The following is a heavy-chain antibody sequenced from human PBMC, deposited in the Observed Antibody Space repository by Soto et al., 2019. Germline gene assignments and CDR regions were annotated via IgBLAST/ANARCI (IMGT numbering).Heavy chain of an antibody. Sequence: GGSLRLSCAASGFTFSSYSMNWVRQAPGKGLEWVSSISSSSSYIYYADSVKGRFTISRDNAKNSLYLQMNSLRAEDTAVYYCAREPQISTGYSSSWYLNRNNWFDPWGQGTLVTVSS. D-gene: IGHD6-13*01. CDR2: ISSSSSYI. V-gene: IGHV3-21*01. CDR1: GFTFSSYS. CDR3: AREPQISTGYSSSWYLNRNNWFDP. J-gene: IGHJ5*02.